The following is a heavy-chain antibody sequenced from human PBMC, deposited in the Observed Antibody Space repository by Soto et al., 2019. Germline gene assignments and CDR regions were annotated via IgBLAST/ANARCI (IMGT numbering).Heavy chain of an antibody. CDR2: ISAGSTGT. V-gene: IGHV3-23*01. J-gene: IGHJ4*02. Sequence: GGSLRHSCAASGCIFNTYAMNLVRQAPGEGLEWVSAISAGSTGTYYADSVMGRFTISRDNSKNTLYLQMNSLRAEDTAVYYCAKNPSVKSGNHFDSWGQGTLVTVSS. D-gene: IGHD1-26*01. CDR1: GCIFNTYA. CDR3: AKNPSVKSGNHFDS.